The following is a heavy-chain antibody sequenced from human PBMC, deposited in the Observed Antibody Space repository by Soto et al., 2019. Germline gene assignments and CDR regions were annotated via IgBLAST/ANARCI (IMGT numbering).Heavy chain of an antibody. CDR1: GGSISSYY. J-gene: IGHJ5*02. CDR2: IYYSGST. CDR3: ARQKKTVTFNWFDP. V-gene: IGHV4-59*08. Sequence: QVQLQESGPGLVKPSETLSLTCTVSGGSISSYYWSWIRQPPGKGLEWIGYIYYSGSTNYNPSLKSRVTISVDTSKNQFSLKLSSVTAADTAVYYCARQKKTVTFNWFDPWGQATLVTVSS.